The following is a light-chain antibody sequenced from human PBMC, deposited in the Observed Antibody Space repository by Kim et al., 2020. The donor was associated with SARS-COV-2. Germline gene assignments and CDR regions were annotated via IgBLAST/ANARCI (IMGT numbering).Light chain of an antibody. V-gene: IGLV1-40*01. J-gene: IGLJ2*01. CDR2: GNI. CDR3: QSYDSSLRGSV. CDR1: SSNIGAGYD. Sequence: QRVTISCTGSSSNIGAGYDVHWYQQPPGAAPNICSYGNINRPSEVPARFSGSKSGTSAALAITGLQAEDEADYYGQSYDSSLRGSVFGGGTQLTVL.